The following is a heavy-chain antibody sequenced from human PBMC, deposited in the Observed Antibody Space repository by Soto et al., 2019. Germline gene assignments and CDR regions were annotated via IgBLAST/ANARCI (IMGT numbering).Heavy chain of an antibody. J-gene: IGHJ4*02. CDR3: ARDDVYDDNGLEE. Sequence: QLQLVESGGGVIQPGRSLRLSCAASGFTFSSHGMHWVRQAPGKGLEWVTVIGRDGSNTFYTDSVKGRFTISRDNSDNTLYLQMNSLRVEDTAVSYCARDDVYDDNGLEEWGQGTLVTVSA. D-gene: IGHD4-17*01. CDR2: IGRDGSNT. CDR1: GFTFSSHG. V-gene: IGHV3-33*01.